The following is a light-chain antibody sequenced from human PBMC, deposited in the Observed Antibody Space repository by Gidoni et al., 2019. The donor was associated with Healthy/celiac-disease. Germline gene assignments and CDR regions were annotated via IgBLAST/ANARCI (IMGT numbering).Light chain of an antibody. Sequence: AIQLTQSPSSLSASVGDRVTITCRASQGSSSALAWYQQKPGKAPKLLIYDASSLERGVPSRFSGSGSGTDFTLTISSLQPEDFATYYCQQFNSYLALTFGGGTKVEIK. CDR3: QQFNSYLALT. CDR2: DAS. CDR1: QGSSSA. V-gene: IGKV1-13*02. J-gene: IGKJ4*01.